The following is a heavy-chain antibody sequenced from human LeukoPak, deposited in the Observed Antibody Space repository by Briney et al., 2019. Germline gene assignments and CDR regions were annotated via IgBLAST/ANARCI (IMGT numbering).Heavy chain of an antibody. D-gene: IGHD1-26*01. Sequence: GASVKVSCKPSGYTFTRHGISCVPQAPGQGLEWMGWISVYNGNTNYAQKLQGRVTMTTDTSTSTDYMELRSLRSDDTAVYYCARDGDSGRYGAMYFDYWGQGTLVTVSS. J-gene: IGHJ4*02. V-gene: IGHV1-18*01. CDR1: GYTFTRHG. CDR2: ISVYNGNT. CDR3: ARDGDSGRYGAMYFDY.